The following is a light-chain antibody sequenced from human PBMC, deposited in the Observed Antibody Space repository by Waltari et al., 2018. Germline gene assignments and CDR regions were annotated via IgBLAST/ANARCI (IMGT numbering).Light chain of an antibody. J-gene: IGLJ2*01. CDR1: DIGYKS. Sequence: SYVLTQPPSVSVAPGQTARITCEGTDIGYKSVHWYPQRPGQAPVLVLHGNSDRPSGIPERISGSNSVNMATLSISRVEAGDEADYYCQVWDSRSDHVVFGGGTKLTVL. CDR2: GNS. CDR3: QVWDSRSDHVV. V-gene: IGLV3-21*02.